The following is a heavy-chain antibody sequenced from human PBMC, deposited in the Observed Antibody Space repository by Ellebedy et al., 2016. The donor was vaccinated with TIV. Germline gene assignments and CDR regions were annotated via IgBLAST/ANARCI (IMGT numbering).Heavy chain of an antibody. CDR3: ARHLDCSSTSCYMAVGDY. V-gene: IGHV5-10-1*01. CDR1: GYSFTSYW. Sequence: GESLKISXKGSGYSFTSYWISWVRQMPGKGLEWMGRIDPSDSYTNYSPSFQGHVTISADKSISTAYLQWSSLKASDTAMYYCARHLDCSSTSCYMAVGDYWGQGTLVTVSS. CDR2: IDPSDSYT. J-gene: IGHJ4*02. D-gene: IGHD2-2*02.